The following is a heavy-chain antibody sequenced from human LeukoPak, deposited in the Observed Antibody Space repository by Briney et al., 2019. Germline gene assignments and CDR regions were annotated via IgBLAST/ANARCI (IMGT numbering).Heavy chain of an antibody. V-gene: IGHV3-23*01. CDR1: GFTFSSYA. Sequence: GGSLRLSCEASGFTFSSYAMSWVRRAPGKGLEWVSAISGSGVTTHYAGSVKGRFSISGDNSKNTLYLQMNSLRAEDTALYYCAKKVVVGATSPYSDFQDWGQGTLVTVSS. D-gene: IGHD1-26*01. CDR3: AKKVVVGATSPYSDFQD. CDR2: ISGSGVTT. J-gene: IGHJ1*01.